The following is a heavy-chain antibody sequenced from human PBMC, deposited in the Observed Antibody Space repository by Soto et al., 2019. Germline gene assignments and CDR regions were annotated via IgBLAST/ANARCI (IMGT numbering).Heavy chain of an antibody. J-gene: IGHJ6*02. Sequence: ASVKVSCKASGGTFSSYAISWVRQAPGQGLEWMGGFDPEDAETIYARRFQGRVTMTEDTSADTAYMELSSLRSEDTAVYYCAAGVVPYGMDVWGQGTTVTVSS. CDR3: AAGVVPYGMDV. CDR2: FDPEDAET. V-gene: IGHV1-24*01. D-gene: IGHD2-15*01. CDR1: GGTFSSYA.